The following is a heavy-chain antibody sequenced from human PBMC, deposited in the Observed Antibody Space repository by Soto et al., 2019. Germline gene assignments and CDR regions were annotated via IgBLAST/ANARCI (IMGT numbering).Heavy chain of an antibody. V-gene: IGHV1-18*04. J-gene: IGHJ6*02. Sequence: QVQLVQSGAEVKKPGASVRVSCRASGYTFTSYGITWVRQAPGQGLEWMGWINGYNGNADYAQNRQGRVTMTTDTSTSTAYMELRSLRSDDTAVYYCARVGSWPYYYYGMDVWGQGTTVTVSS. CDR2: INGYNGNA. D-gene: IGHD3-16*01. CDR3: ARVGSWPYYYYGMDV. CDR1: GYTFTSYG.